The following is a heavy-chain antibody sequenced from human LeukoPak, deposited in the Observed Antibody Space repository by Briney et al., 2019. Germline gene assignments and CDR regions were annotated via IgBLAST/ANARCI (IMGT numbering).Heavy chain of an antibody. D-gene: IGHD6-13*01. V-gene: IGHV4-59*08. Sequence: SETLSLTCTVSGASISSDYWSWIRQPPGKGLEWIGYIYYSGSTNNNPSLKSRATISVDTSKSQFSLKLSSVTAADTAIYYCARGYSSSWYYFDYWGQGTLVTVSS. CDR3: ARGYSSSWYYFDY. J-gene: IGHJ4*02. CDR1: GASISSDY. CDR2: IYYSGST.